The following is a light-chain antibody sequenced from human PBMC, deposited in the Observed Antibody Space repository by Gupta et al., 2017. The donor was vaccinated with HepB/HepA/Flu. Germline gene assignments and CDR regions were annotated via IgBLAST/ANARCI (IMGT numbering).Light chain of an antibody. CDR1: QSVSSNY. CDR2: VAS. Sequence: EIVLTQSPATLSLSPGERATLSCRASQSVSSNYIAWYQQKPGQAPRLLIYVASTRATGIPDRFSGRGSGTHFTPAISRLEPEDFAVYHCQQYGDPVYTFGQGTKLEIK. J-gene: IGKJ2*01. V-gene: IGKV3-20*01. CDR3: QQYGDPVYT.